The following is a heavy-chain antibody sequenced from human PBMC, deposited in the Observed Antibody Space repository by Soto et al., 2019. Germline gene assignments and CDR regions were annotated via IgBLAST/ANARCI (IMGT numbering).Heavy chain of an antibody. CDR3: AGYHSGSYLGN. CDR2: INNGDGNT. V-gene: IGHV1-3*04. J-gene: IGHJ4*02. Sequence: QVQLVQSGAEGKRPGASVKVSCKASVNSLTNYAIHWVRQAPGHSLEWMGRINNGDGNTKSSQNFQGRVTFTRDTSATTADMEVTSLGSDATAVYYCAGYHSGSYLGNWGQGPPVTVSS. CDR1: VNSLTNYA. D-gene: IGHD3-10*01.